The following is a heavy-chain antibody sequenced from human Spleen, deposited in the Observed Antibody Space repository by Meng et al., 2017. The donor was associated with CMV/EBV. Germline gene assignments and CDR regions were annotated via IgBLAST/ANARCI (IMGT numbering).Heavy chain of an antibody. J-gene: IGHJ4*02. V-gene: IGHV3-48*03. Sequence: GESLKISCAASGFTFSSYEMNWVRQAPGKGLEWVSYISSSGSTIYYADSVKGRLTISRDNAKNSLYLQMNSLRADDTAVYYCARGRGGGTFDYWGQGTLVTVSS. D-gene: IGHD1-26*01. CDR1: GFTFSSYE. CDR3: ARGRGGGTFDY. CDR2: ISSSGSTI.